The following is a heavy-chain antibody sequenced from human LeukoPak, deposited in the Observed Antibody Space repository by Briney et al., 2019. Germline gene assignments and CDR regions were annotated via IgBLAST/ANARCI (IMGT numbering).Heavy chain of an antibody. CDR1: GGTFSSYA. D-gene: IGHD3-10*01. CDR2: IIPIFGTA. CDR3: ARGGGSGSYRWGFDY. J-gene: IGHJ4*02. V-gene: IGHV1-69*01. Sequence: GSSVKVSCKASGGTFSSYAISWVRQAPGQGLEWVGGIIPIFGTANYAQKFQGRVTITADESTSTAYMELSSLRSEDTAVYYCARGGGSGSYRWGFDYWGQGTLVTVSS.